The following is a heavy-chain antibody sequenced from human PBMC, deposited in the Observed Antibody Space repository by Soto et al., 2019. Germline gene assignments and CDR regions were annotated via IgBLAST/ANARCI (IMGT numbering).Heavy chain of an antibody. CDR1: GYTFTSYG. J-gene: IGHJ4*02. D-gene: IGHD3-10*01. V-gene: IGHV1-18*01. CDR2: ISAYNGNT. CDR3: AVTYYYGSGNTYYFDY. Sequence: ASVKVSCKASGYTFTSYGISWVRQAPGQGLEWMGWISAYNGNTNYAQKLKGRVTMTTDTSTSTAYMELRSLRSDDTAVYYCAVTYYYGSGNTYYFDYWGQGTLVTVSS.